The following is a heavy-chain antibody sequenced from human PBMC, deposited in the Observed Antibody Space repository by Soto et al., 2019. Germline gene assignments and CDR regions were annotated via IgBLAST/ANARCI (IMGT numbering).Heavy chain of an antibody. Sequence: ASVKVSCKASGYTFTGYYMHWVRQAPGQGLEWMGWINPNSGGTNYAQTFQGWATMTSDTSISTSYMELTRLRSDDTAVYYCVRVGLYDYIWGPWGQGTLVTVSS. V-gene: IGHV1-2*04. CDR3: VRVGLYDYIWGP. D-gene: IGHD3-16*01. CDR1: GYTFTGYY. J-gene: IGHJ5*02. CDR2: INPNSGGT.